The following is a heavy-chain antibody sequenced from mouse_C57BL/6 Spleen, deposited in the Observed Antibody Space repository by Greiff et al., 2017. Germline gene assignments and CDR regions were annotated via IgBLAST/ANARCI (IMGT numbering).Heavy chain of an antibody. Sequence: EVKLVESEGGLVQPGSSMKLSCTASGFTFSDYYMAWVRQVPEKGLEWVANINYDGSSTYYLDSLKSRFIISRDNAKNILYLQMSSLKSDDTATYYCAREGYDYDVGYYFDYWGQGTTLTVSS. CDR3: AREGYDYDVGYYFDY. CDR2: INYDGSST. CDR1: GFTFSDYY. D-gene: IGHD2-4*01. J-gene: IGHJ2*01. V-gene: IGHV5-16*01.